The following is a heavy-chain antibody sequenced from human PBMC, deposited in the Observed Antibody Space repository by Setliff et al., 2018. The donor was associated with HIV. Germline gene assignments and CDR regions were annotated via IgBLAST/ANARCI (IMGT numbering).Heavy chain of an antibody. CDR2: MYKGGKT. D-gene: IGHD5-18*01. CDR1: VFTFSIHN. V-gene: IGHV3-66*02. J-gene: IGHJ4*02. Sequence: PGGSLRLSCAASVFTFSIHNLNWVRQAPGKGLEWVTVMYKGGKTCYADFVKGRFTIARDDSKNTVSLQMTNLGTGETATYYCAKGGYGGAYYVAGYWGQGTLVTVSS. CDR3: AKGGYGGAYYVAGY.